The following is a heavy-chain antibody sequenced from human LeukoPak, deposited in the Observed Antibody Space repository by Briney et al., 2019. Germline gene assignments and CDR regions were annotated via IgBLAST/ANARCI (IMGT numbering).Heavy chain of an antibody. CDR1: GDSVSSKTAG. D-gene: IGHD3-10*01. CDR2: TYYRTKWYN. V-gene: IGHV6-1*01. CDR3: ARGGLVRGTINSLIGFDI. J-gene: IGHJ3*02. Sequence: SQTHSLTCVIFGDSVSSKTAGRNWIRQSPSRGLEWLGRTYYRTKWYNDDAPSVKGRITIKPDTTKNQFSLQLNSVTPEDTALYYCARGGLVRGTINSLIGFDIWGQGIMVTVSS.